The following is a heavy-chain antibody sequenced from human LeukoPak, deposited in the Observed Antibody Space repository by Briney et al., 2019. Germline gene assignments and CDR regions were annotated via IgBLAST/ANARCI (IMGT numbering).Heavy chain of an antibody. CDR1: GGSISSYY. D-gene: IGHD5-12*01. CDR3: ARDPIKGYFDL. V-gene: IGHV4-59*01. Sequence: SETLSLTCTVSGGSISSYYWSWIRQPPGKGLEWIGYIYYSGSTNYNPSLKSRVTISVDTSKNQFSLKLSSVTAADTAVYYCARDPIKGYFDLWGRGTLVTVSS. CDR2: IYYSGST. J-gene: IGHJ2*01.